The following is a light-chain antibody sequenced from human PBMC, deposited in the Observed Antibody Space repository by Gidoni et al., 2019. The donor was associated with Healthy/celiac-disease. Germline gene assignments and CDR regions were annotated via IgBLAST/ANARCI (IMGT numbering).Light chain of an antibody. V-gene: IGLV3-1*01. CDR1: KLGDKY. Sequence: SYELTQPPSVSVSPGQTASITCSGGKLGDKYTCWYQQKPGQSPVLVIYQDNKRPSGVPERFSGSNSGNTATLTISRTQAMDEADYYCQAWDTSVVFGGGTKLTVL. CDR3: QAWDTSVV. J-gene: IGLJ2*01. CDR2: QDN.